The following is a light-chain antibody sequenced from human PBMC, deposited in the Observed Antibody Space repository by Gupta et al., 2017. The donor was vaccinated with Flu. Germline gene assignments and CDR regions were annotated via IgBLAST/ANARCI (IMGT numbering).Light chain of an antibody. Sequence: ATITCASITGAVTRGYYPDWYQQNPGQAPRPLIFNKKQRHSRTPARFSGSLFGGKAALTLSSVQTEDEAEYYCLLYDWCAKRWVFGGGTKLTVL. J-gene: IGLJ3*02. V-gene: IGLV7-43*01. CDR1: TGAVTRGYY. CDR3: LLYDWCAKRWV. CDR2: NKK.